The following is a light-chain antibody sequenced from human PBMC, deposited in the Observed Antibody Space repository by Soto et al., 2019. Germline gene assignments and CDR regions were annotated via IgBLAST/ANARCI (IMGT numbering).Light chain of an antibody. J-gene: IGKJ1*01. V-gene: IGKV3-15*01. CDR1: QSVGSN. CDR3: QQYNDWPQT. CDR2: GAS. Sequence: EIVMTQSPATLSVSPGERATHSCRASQSVGSNLAWYQQKPGQAPRLLIYGASTRATGIPARFSGSGSGTEFTLTISSLQSEDFAVYYCQQYNDWPQTFGQGTKVDI.